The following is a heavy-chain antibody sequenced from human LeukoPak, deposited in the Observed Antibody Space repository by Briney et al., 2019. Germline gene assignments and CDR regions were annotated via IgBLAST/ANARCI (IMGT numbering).Heavy chain of an antibody. CDR1: GFTFCSYG. V-gene: IGHV3-30*18. CDR2: ISYDGSNK. CDR3: AKDLRRDGSSWHYLDY. J-gene: IGHJ4*02. D-gene: IGHD6-13*01. Sequence: PGGALRLSCAASGFTFCSYGMHWVRQAPGKGLEWVAVISYDGSNKYYADSVKGRFTISRDNSKNTLYLQMNSLRAEDTAVYYCAKDLRRDGSSWHYLDYWGQGTLVTVSS.